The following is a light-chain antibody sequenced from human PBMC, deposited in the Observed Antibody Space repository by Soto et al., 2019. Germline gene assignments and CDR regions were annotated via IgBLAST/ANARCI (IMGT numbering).Light chain of an antibody. J-gene: IGLJ1*01. CDR3: SSHAGNNDFV. Sequence: QSVLTQPPSASGSPVQSVTISCIGASSVYVSWYQQHPVKAPKLIIYEVNKRPSGVPDRFSGSKSGNTASLTVSGLQAEDEADYYCSSHAGNNDFVFGTGTKVTVL. CDR1: SSVY. CDR2: EVN. V-gene: IGLV2-8*01.